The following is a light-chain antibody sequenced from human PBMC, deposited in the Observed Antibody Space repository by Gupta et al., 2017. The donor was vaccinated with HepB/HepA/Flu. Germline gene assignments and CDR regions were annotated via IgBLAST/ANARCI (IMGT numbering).Light chain of an antibody. CDR1: SSNLGEAYN. CDR2: LYN. V-gene: IGLV1-40*01. J-gene: IGLJ2*01. Sequence: QSVLTQPPSASAAPGQRVTFSCTWGSSNLGEAYNLHWYQQDPGRTPKFLIHLYNNRPPGGPDRCSGGNSDSQAALTTTSVHAEDEADYYCQSSYNTRSVWVFGGGTKLTVL. CDR3: QSSYNTRSVWV.